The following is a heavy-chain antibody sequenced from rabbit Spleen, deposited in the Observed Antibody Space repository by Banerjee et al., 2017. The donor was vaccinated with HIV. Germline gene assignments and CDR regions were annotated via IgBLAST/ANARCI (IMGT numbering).Heavy chain of an antibody. V-gene: IGHV1S45*01. J-gene: IGHJ3*01. Sequence: QEQLVESGGDLVKPEGSLTLTCKASGLSLSDRDVMCWVRQAPGKGLEWIACINTVTGKSVAAGCATGPFTASKTASTPVTLQTAGLTATDSAAYFCASVTDNGYELWGQGTLVTV. CDR3: ASVTDNGYEL. D-gene: IGHD6-1*01. CDR2: INTVTGKS. CDR1: GLSLSDRDV.